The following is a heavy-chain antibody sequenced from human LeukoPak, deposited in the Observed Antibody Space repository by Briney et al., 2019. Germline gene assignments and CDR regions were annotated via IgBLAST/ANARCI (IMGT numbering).Heavy chain of an antibody. CDR1: GGSINSYH. Sequence: SETLSLTCTVPGGSINSYHWSWIRQAPGKGLEWIGYIYYTGSTSYNPSLRSRVAISVDMSKAQFSLSLSSLTAADTAVYCCARETYDYGSGAYYYVFDAWGQGSLVTVSS. CDR2: IYYTGST. CDR3: ARETYDYGSGAYYYVFDA. J-gene: IGHJ4*02. V-gene: IGHV4-59*01. D-gene: IGHD3-22*01.